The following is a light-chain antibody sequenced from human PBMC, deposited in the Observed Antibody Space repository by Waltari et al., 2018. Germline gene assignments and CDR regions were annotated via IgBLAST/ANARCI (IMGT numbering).Light chain of an antibody. CDR1: SSDVGRSNL. CDR3: CSFSDDTIYI. Sequence: QSALTQPASVSGSPGQSITISCPGTSSDVGRSNLVSWYQQHPGKAPKLLIYEDIRRPSGISNRFSGATSGNTASLTISGLQPEDDADYYCCSFSDDTIYIFGTGTKVTVL. CDR2: EDI. V-gene: IGLV2-23*01. J-gene: IGLJ1*01.